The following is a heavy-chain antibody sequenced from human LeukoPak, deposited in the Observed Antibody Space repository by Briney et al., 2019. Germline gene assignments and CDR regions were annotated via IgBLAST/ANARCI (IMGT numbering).Heavy chain of an antibody. Sequence: GASVKVSCKASGYTFTSYDINWVRQATGQGLEWMGWMNPNSGNTGYAQKFQSRVTMTRNTSISTAYMWLSSLRSEDTALYYCARVPPRRVVVPAPIDYWGQGTLVTVSS. J-gene: IGHJ4*02. D-gene: IGHD2-2*01. CDR3: ARVPPRRVVVPAPIDY. CDR1: GYTFTSYD. CDR2: MNPNSGNT. V-gene: IGHV1-8*01.